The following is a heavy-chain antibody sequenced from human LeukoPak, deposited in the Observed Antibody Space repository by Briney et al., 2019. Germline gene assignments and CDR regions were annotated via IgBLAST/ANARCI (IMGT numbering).Heavy chain of an antibody. CDR2: IYYSGST. Sequence: KPSETLSLTCTVSGGSISSYYWSWIRQPPGKGLEWIGYIYYSGSTNYNPSLKTRVTISVDTSKNQFSLKLSSVTAADTAVYYCARHIGLKLTGGTACDYWGQGTLVTVSS. CDR1: GGSISSYY. J-gene: IGHJ4*02. CDR3: ARHIGLKLTGGTACDY. V-gene: IGHV4-59*08. D-gene: IGHD7-27*01.